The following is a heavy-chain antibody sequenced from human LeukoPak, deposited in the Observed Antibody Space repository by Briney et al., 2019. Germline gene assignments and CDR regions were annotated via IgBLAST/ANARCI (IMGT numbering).Heavy chain of an antibody. CDR2: IKQDGSEK. CDR3: ARADAYYYDSSGYYY. J-gene: IGHJ4*02. D-gene: IGHD3-22*01. V-gene: IGHV3-7*01. Sequence: GGSLRLSCAASGFTFSSYWMSWVRQAPGKGLEWVANIKQDGSEKYYVDSVKGRFTISRDNAKNSLYLQMNSLRAEDTAVYYCARADAYYYDSSGYYYWGQGTLVTVSS. CDR1: GFTFSSYW.